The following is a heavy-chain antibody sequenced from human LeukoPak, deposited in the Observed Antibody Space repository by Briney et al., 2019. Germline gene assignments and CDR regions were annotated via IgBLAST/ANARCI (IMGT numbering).Heavy chain of an antibody. Sequence: GGSLRLSCAASGFTFSSYAMSWVRQAPGKGLEWVSAISGSGGSTYCADSVKGRFTISRDNSKNTLYLQMNSRRAEDTAVYYCAKDLEDTMVREPNFDYWAREPWSPPPQ. CDR2: ISGSGGST. V-gene: IGHV3-23*01. D-gene: IGHD3-10*01. CDR1: GFTFSSYA. CDR3: AKDLEDTMVREPNFDY. J-gene: IGHJ4*02.